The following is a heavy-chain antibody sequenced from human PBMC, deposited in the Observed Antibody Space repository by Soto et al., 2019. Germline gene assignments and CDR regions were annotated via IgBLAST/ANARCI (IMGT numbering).Heavy chain of an antibody. CDR2: IYGSDDE. V-gene: IGHV2-5*01. Sequence: QITLEESGPTLVKPTQTLTLTCTFSGFSLSSSGVSVGWLRQPPGKALEWLALIYGSDDERYNPSMKRRLSITKDTSKNQVVLTMTNMAPVDTATYYCAHRRPLDILVVPAAWGDFDYWGQGTLVTVSS. CDR1: GFSLSSSGVS. D-gene: IGHD2-2*01. CDR3: AHRRPLDILVVPAAWGDFDY. J-gene: IGHJ4*02.